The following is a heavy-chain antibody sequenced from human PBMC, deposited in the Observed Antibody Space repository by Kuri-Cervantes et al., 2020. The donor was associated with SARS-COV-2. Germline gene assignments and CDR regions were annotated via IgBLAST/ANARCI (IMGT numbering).Heavy chain of an antibody. Sequence: LSLTCAASGFTFSDYYMSWIRQAPGKGLEWVSYISSSSSYTNYADSVKGRFTISRDNAKNSLYLQMNSLRAEDTAVYYCARVTDDFWSGYYGPYFDYWGQGTLVTVSS. CDR2: ISSSSSYT. D-gene: IGHD3-3*01. V-gene: IGHV3-11*05. CDR3: ARVTDDFWSGYYGPYFDY. CDR1: GFTFSDYY. J-gene: IGHJ4*02.